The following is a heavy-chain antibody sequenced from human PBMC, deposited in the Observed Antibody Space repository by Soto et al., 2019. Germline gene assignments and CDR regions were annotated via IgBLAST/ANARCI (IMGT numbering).Heavy chain of an antibody. D-gene: IGHD1-26*01. Sequence: SETLSLTCTVSGGSISSYYWSWIRQPPGKGLEWIGYIYYSGSTNYNPSLKSRVAISVDTSKNQFSLKLSSVTAADTAVYYCARDWPSGVTRPGAFDIWGQGTMVTVSS. CDR2: IYYSGST. J-gene: IGHJ3*02. CDR3: ARDWPSGVTRPGAFDI. CDR1: GGSISSYY. V-gene: IGHV4-59*01.